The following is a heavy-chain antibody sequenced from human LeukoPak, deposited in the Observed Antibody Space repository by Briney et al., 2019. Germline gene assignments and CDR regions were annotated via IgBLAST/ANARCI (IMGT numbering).Heavy chain of an antibody. CDR1: GFTFRDYA. Sequence: PGGSLRLSCAASGFTFRDYAMSWVRQAPGKGLEWVSGISWDSSSVAYADSVKGRFTISRDNAKNSLYLQMNSLRAEDTAVYYCAKDDDWGSTGVFDYWGQGTLVTVSS. J-gene: IGHJ4*02. D-gene: IGHD7-27*01. V-gene: IGHV3-9*01. CDR3: AKDDDWGSTGVFDY. CDR2: ISWDSSSV.